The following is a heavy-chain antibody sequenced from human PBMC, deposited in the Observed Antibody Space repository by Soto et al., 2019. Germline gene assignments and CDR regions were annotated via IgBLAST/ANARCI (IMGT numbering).Heavy chain of an antibody. CDR2: VYYTGIT. CDR1: GGSISVSNYY. J-gene: IGHJ4*02. V-gene: IGHV4-39*01. CDR3: ARQYPVTTEHDY. D-gene: IGHD4-17*01. Sequence: PSETLSLTCTVSGGSISVSNYYWGWIRQPPGKGLEWIGSVYYTGITYYNSPLKRRVAISVDTSNNRFSLNLSSVTAADTAVYYCARQYPVTTEHDYWGQGTLVTVSS.